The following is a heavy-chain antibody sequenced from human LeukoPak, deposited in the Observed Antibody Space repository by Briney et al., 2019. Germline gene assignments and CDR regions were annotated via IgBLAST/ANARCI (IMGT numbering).Heavy chain of an antibody. CDR3: AKDATIAPRLVDY. CDR1: GFAFSNYA. V-gene: IGHV3-23*01. J-gene: IGHJ4*02. Sequence: GGSLRLSCAASGFAFSNYAKSWVRQAPGKGLEWVSAISGTGGNTYYADSVKGRFTISRDNSKNTLHLQMNSLRAEDTAVYYCAKDATIAPRLVDYWGQGTLVTVSS. CDR2: ISGTGGNT. D-gene: IGHD6-6*01.